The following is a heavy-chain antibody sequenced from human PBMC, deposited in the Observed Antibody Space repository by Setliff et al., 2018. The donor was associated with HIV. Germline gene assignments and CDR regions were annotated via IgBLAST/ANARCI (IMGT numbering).Heavy chain of an antibody. V-gene: IGHV1-18*01. Sequence: ASVKVSCKASGYTFSSFAISWVRQAPGQGLEWMAWISAYNGNTNYAQRLQGRVTVTTDTSTSTAYMELRSLSSDDTAVYYCARARLQGIVTAVGPRDNCLDPWGQGTRVTVSS. CDR1: GYTFSSFA. CDR2: ISAYNGNT. CDR3: ARARLQGIVTAVGPRDNCLDP. J-gene: IGHJ5*02. D-gene: IGHD1-26*01.